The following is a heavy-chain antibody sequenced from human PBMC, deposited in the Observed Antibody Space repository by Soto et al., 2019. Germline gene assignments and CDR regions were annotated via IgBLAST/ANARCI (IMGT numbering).Heavy chain of an antibody. CDR1: GYTFTSYG. CDR2: ISAYNGNT. J-gene: IGHJ4*02. V-gene: IGHV1-18*01. CDR3: ARDAFDYADYGRPNYFDY. D-gene: IGHD4-17*01. Sequence: QDQLVQSGAEVKKPGASVKVSCKASGYTFTSYGISWVRQAPGQGLEWMGWISAYNGNTNYAQKLQGRVTMTTDTSTSTAYMELRSLRSDDTAVYYCARDAFDYADYGRPNYFDYWGQGTLVTVSS.